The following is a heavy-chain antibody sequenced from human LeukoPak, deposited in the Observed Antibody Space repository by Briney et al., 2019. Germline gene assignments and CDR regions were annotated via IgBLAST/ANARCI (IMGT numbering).Heavy chain of an antibody. V-gene: IGHV3-74*01. CDR1: GFTLSKYW. J-gene: IGHJ4*02. CDR2: INNDGNVT. CDR3: ATKQWLAPPPDS. Sequence: GGSLRLSCGASGFTLSKYWMLGVRQAPGKALDSVSQINNDGNVTTYADSVKGRFTVSRDNADNTMFLQMNSVRDEDTAVYYCATKQWLAPPPDSWGQGTPVTVSS. D-gene: IGHD6-19*01.